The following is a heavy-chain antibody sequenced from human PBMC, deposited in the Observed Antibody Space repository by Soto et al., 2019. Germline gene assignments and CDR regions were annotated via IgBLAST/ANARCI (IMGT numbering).Heavy chain of an antibody. CDR2: INPQSGGT. CDR3: GRERYQVISDGMDV. V-gene: IGHV1-2*02. J-gene: IGHJ6*02. D-gene: IGHD2-2*01. CDR1: GYTYTGYY. Sequence: SGKVACKASGYTYTGYYIQCELEAPGQGLEWMGWINPQSGGTSYAQKSQGRVTLSRDTSINTAYLQLSRLRIDDAAVYFCGRERYQVISDGMDVWGQGATVTVSS.